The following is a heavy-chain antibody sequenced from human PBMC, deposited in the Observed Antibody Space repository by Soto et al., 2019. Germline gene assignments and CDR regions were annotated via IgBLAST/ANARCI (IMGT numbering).Heavy chain of an antibody. CDR2: RSYDGSSK. J-gene: IGHJ4*02. CDR1: GFTFSSYA. CDR3: ASGYDHFDY. D-gene: IGHD5-12*01. Sequence: GGSLRLSCAASGFTFSSYAMHWVRQAPGKGLEWVAGRSYDGSSKYYADPVKGRFTISRDNSKNTLYLQMNSLRPEDTAVYYCASGYDHFDYRGQGTLATVSS. V-gene: IGHV3-30-3*01.